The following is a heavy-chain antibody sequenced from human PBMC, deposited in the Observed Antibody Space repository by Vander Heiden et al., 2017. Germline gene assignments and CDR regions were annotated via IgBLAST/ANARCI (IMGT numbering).Heavy chain of an antibody. CDR3: ASLTARITIFGVVKG. V-gene: IGHV4-39*01. J-gene: IGHJ4*02. CDR2: IYYSGRT. CDR1: GGSISSSSYY. D-gene: IGHD3-3*01. Sequence: QLQLQESVPGLVKPSETLSLTCTVSGGSISSSSYYWGWIRQPPGKGLGWIGSIYYSGRTDYNPSLKNRVTISVDTSKNQFSLKLSSVTAADTAVYYCASLTARITIFGVVKGWGQGTLVTVSS.